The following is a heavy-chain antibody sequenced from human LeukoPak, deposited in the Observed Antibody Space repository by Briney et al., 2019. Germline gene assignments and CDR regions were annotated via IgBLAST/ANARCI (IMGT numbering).Heavy chain of an antibody. V-gene: IGHV4-34*01. D-gene: IGHD2-21*02. Sequence: PSETLSLTCAVYGGSFSGYYWSWIRQPPGKGLEWIGEINHSGSTNYNPSLKSRVTISVDTSKNQFSLELNSVTAADTAVYYCARAGATVVTASNWFDPWGQGTLVTVSS. CDR2: INHSGST. J-gene: IGHJ5*02. CDR1: GGSFSGYY. CDR3: ARAGATVVTASNWFDP.